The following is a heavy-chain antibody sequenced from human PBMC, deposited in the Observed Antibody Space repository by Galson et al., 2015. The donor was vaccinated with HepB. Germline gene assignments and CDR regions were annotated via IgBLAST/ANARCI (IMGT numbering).Heavy chain of an antibody. CDR1: GFTFSSYW. D-gene: IGHD5-18*01. CDR3: ARGPYSYDTFDI. J-gene: IGHJ3*02. V-gene: IGHV3-74*01. CDR2: INTDGSTT. Sequence: SLRLSCAASGFTFSSYWMHWVRQAPGKGLMWVSHINTDGSTTSDADFVKGRFTISRDNAKNTLYLQMNSLRAEDTAVYYCARGPYSYDTFDIWGQGTMVTVSS.